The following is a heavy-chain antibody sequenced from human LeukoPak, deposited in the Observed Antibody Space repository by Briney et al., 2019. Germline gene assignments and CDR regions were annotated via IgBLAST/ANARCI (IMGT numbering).Heavy chain of an antibody. CDR2: IIGSGGST. V-gene: IGHV3-23*01. CDR3: AKATNDYGGNSAFDY. D-gene: IGHD4-23*01. CDR1: GFTFSSYA. J-gene: IGHJ4*02. Sequence: GGSLRLSCAASGFTFSSYAMTWVRQAPGKGLEWVSTIIGSGGSTYYADSVEGRFTISRDNSKNTLYLQMNSLRAEDTAVYYCAKATNDYGGNSAFDYWGQGTLVTVSS.